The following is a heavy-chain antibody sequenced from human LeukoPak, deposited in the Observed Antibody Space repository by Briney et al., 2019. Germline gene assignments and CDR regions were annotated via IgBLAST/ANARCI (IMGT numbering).Heavy chain of an antibody. V-gene: IGHV4-59*01. Sequence: PSETLSLTCTVSGGSISSYYWSWIRQPPGKGLEWIGYIYYSGSTNYNPSLKSRVTISVDTSKNQFSLKLSSVTAADTAVYYCARDKGSYSSSSAVWFDPWGQGTLVTVSS. D-gene: IGHD6-6*01. CDR2: IYYSGST. CDR1: GGSISSYY. CDR3: ARDKGSYSSSSAVWFDP. J-gene: IGHJ5*02.